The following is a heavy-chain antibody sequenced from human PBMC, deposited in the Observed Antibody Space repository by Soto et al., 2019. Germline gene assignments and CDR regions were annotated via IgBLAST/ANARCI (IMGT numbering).Heavy chain of an antibody. D-gene: IGHD3-22*01. V-gene: IGHV1-18*01. Sequence: QVQLVQSGAEMKKPGASVKVSCKASGYTFTSYGITWVRQAPGQGLEWMGWISAYNGNTNYAQKLQGRVTMTTDTSTRTADMELRSLRSDDTAVYYSSRDRGYSSDYWGQGTLVTVSS. CDR2: ISAYNGNT. J-gene: IGHJ4*02. CDR3: SRDRGYSSDY. CDR1: GYTFTSYG.